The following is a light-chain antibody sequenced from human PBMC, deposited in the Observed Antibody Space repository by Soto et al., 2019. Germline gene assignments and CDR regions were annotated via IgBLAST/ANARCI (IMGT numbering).Light chain of an antibody. V-gene: IGLV2-11*01. CDR1: SSDVGHYNF. Sequence: QSALTQPHSVSGSPGQSVTISCSGTSSDVGHYNFVSWYQHHPGKAPKLLIYDVTTRPSGVPDRFSGSKSGNTASLTISRLQAEDEADFYCCSYAGSYTWVFGGGTKLTVL. CDR3: CSYAGSYTWV. J-gene: IGLJ3*02. CDR2: DVT.